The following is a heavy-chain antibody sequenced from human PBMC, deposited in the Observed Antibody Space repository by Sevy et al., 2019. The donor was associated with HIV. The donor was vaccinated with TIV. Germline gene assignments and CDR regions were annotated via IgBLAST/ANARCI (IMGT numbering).Heavy chain of an antibody. Sequence: GGSLRLSCAASGFTFSSFAMSWVRQTPGKGLEWVSGLNGSGGRPYYPDSVKGRFTISRVNSKNKLYLQMNSLRAEDTAVYYCAKDTDSGSYLNDAFDIWGQGTMVTVSS. D-gene: IGHD1-26*01. CDR2: LNGSGGRP. CDR1: GFTFSSFA. J-gene: IGHJ3*02. V-gene: IGHV3-23*01. CDR3: AKDTDSGSYLNDAFDI.